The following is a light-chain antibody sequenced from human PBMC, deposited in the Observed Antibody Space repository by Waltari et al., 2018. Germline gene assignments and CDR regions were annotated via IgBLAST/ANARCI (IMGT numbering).Light chain of an antibody. V-gene: IGLV3-10*01. CDR2: DDD. J-gene: IGLJ3*02. CDR1: ALPNKY. Sequence: YELTQPPSVSVSPGQTARITCSGAALPNKYAFWYQHKSGQAPVLVIYDDDKRPSGIPERFSGSSSGSMATLTITGAQVGDEADYYCYSADGSGDLGVFGGGTKVTVL. CDR3: YSADGSGDLGV.